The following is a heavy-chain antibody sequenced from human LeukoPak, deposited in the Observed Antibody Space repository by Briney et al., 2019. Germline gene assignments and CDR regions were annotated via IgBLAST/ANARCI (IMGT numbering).Heavy chain of an antibody. V-gene: IGHV4-59*01. CDR2: IYYSGST. D-gene: IGHD1-1*01. CDR1: GGSISSYY. Sequence: SETLSLTCTVSGGSISSYYWSWIRQPPGKGLEWIGYIYYSGSTNYNPSLKSRVTISVDTSKNQFSLKLSSVTAADTAVYYCARGNLYYYYYYYMDVWGKGTTVTVSS. CDR3: ARGNLYYYYYYYMDV. J-gene: IGHJ6*03.